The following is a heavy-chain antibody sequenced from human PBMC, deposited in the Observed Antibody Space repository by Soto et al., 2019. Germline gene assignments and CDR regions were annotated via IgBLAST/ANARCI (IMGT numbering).Heavy chain of an antibody. Sequence: ASVKISCKASGYTFTSYYMHWVRQAPGQGLEWMGIINPSGGSTSYAQKFQGRVTMTRDTSTSTVYMELSSLRSEDTAVYYCARLFSGYDFDYRGQGTLVTVSS. CDR2: INPSGGST. D-gene: IGHD5-12*01. J-gene: IGHJ4*02. CDR3: ARLFSGYDFDY. V-gene: IGHV1-46*03. CDR1: GYTFTSYY.